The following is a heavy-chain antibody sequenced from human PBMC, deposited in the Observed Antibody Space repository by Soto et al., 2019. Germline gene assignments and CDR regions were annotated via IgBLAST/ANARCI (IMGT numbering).Heavy chain of an antibody. D-gene: IGHD3-10*01. J-gene: IGHJ4*02. V-gene: IGHV3-23*01. Sequence: EVQLLESGGGLVQPGGSLRLSCAASGFTFSSYAMSWVRQAPGKGLELVSAISGSGGSTYYADSVKGRFTITRDNSKNTLYLQMNSLRAEDPAVHYCAKASGWFGEFDYWGQGTLVTVSS. CDR2: ISGSGGST. CDR1: GFTFSSYA. CDR3: AKASGWFGEFDY.